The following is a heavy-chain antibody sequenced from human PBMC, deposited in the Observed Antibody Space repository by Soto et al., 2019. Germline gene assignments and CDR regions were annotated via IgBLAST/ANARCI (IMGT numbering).Heavy chain of an antibody. V-gene: IGHV1-2*02. CDR2: INPSSGAT. CDR1: GYSFTDYY. D-gene: IGHD2-21*01. CDR3: AKDPNIVVGTGGLDV. Sequence: ASVKVSCKASGYSFTDYYIHWVRQAPGQGLEWMGWINPSSGATKYAQNFQGRVTMTRVTSIKTTYMVLGSLRSGDTALYYCAKDPNIVVGTGGLDVWGQGTKVTVSS. J-gene: IGHJ6*02.